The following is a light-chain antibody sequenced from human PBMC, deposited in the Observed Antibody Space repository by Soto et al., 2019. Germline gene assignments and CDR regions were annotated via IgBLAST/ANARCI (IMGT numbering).Light chain of an antibody. V-gene: IGLV2-14*03. CDR2: DVN. CDR3: TSYTSSNSLYV. J-gene: IGLJ1*01. Sequence: QSVLTQPASGSGSPGQSIPISCTGKSSDVGGYKYVSWYQQLPGKAPKLIIYDVNNRPSGVSNRFSASKSANAASLTISGLQAEDEADYYCTSYTSSNSLYVFGTGTKVTVL. CDR1: SSDVGGYKY.